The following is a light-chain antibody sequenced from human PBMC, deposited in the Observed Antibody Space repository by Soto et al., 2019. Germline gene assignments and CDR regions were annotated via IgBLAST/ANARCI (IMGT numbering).Light chain of an antibody. V-gene: IGKV1-39*01. Sequence: DIQMTQSPSSLSASVGDRVTITCRAGQTISSYLNWYQQKPGKAPKLLTYAASSLQSGVPSRFSGSGSGTDFTLTISSLQPEDFATYYCQQSYSTPLTFGGGTKVEIK. CDR2: AAS. CDR3: QQSYSTPLT. J-gene: IGKJ4*01. CDR1: QTISSY.